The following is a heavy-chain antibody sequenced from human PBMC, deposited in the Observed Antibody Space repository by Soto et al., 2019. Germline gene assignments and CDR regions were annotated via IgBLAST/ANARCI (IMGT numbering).Heavy chain of an antibody. Sequence: SETLSLTCTVSGGSISSYYWSWIRQPPGKGLEWIGYIYYSGSTNYNPSLKSRVTISVDTSKNQFSLKLSSVTAADTAVYYCARNTGGWYNWFDPWGQGTLVTVSS. CDR3: ARNTGGWYNWFDP. CDR1: GGSISSYY. J-gene: IGHJ5*02. CDR2: IYYSGST. D-gene: IGHD6-19*01. V-gene: IGHV4-59*01.